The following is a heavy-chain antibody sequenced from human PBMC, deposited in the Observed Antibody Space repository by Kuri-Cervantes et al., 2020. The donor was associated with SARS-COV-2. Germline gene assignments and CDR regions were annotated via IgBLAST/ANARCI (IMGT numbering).Heavy chain of an antibody. J-gene: IGHJ4*02. CDR1: GFTVSANY. V-gene: IGHV3-66*01. D-gene: IGHD3-22*01. CDR3: ARLGAYYDSSGPFDY. CDR2: IYDGGQT. Sequence: GGSLRLSCAASGFTVSANYLSWVRQAPGKGLDWVSIIYDGGQTYYADSVKGRFTISRDNAKNSLYLQMNSLRAEDTAVYYCARLGAYYDSSGPFDYWGQGTLVTVSS.